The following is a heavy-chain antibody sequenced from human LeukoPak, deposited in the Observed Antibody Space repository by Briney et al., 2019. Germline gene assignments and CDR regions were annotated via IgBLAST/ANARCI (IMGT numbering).Heavy chain of an antibody. CDR3: ARAVAGDDAFDI. CDR2: IYYSGST. D-gene: IGHD6-19*01. V-gene: IGHV4-39*07. J-gene: IGHJ3*02. Sequence: SETLSLTCTVSGGSISSSSYYWGWIRQPPGKGLEWIGSIYYSGSTYYNPSLKSRVTISVGTSKNQFSLKLSSVTAADTAVYYCARAVAGDDAFDIWGQGTMVTVSS. CDR1: GGSISSSSYY.